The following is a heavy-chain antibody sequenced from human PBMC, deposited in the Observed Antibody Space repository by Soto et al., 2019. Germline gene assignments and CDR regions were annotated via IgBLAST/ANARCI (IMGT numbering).Heavy chain of an antibody. Sequence: ESGGGVVQPGRSLRLSCAASGFTFSSYGMHWVRQAPGKGLEWVAVIWYDGSNKYYADSVKGRFTISRDNSKNTLYLQMNSLRAEDTAVYYCARPVRPAVTTGLMGYWGQGTLVTVSS. D-gene: IGHD4-17*01. CDR2: IWYDGSNK. J-gene: IGHJ4*02. V-gene: IGHV3-33*01. CDR3: ARPVRPAVTTGLMGY. CDR1: GFTFSSYG.